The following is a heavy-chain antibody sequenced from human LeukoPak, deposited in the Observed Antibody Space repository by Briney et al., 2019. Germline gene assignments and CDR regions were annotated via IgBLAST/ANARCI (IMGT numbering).Heavy chain of an antibody. J-gene: IGHJ1*01. D-gene: IGHD2-15*01. CDR1: GDSVSSGY. Sequence: SETLSLICNVSGDSVSSGYWSWIRQSPGKGLEWIGFIQDSGITDYNPSLKSRLLMSVDTSKNQFSLNLRSVTAADTAVYYCAGRGHRYSRDWGQGILVTTSS. CDR3: AGRGHRYSRD. CDR2: IQDSGIT. V-gene: IGHV4-4*09.